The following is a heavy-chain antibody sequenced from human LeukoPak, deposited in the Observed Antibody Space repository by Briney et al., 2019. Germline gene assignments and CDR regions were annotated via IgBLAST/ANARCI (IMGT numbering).Heavy chain of an antibody. Sequence: GGSLRLSCAASEVTFSSYARSWVRQAPGKGLEWVGAISDSGGTNYYPYSKRGRVTVSRDNSKNTIYLQINSLIAEDTAVYYCAKDRRDCSSSSCYYRFDYCGQGTLVTVSS. J-gene: IGHJ4*02. V-gene: IGHV3-23*01. CDR2: ISDSGGTN. D-gene: IGHD2-2*01. CDR1: EVTFSSYA. CDR3: AKDRRDCSSSSCYYRFDY.